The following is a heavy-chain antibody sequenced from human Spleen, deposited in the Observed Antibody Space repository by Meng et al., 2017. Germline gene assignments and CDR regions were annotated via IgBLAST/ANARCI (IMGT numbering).Heavy chain of an antibody. CDR3: AREDSSSFFYFDHYYYYGMNV. J-gene: IGHJ6*02. D-gene: IGHD6-13*01. Sequence: SQTRSLTGAISGDSVSSNSAAWNWIRQSPSRGLEWLGRTYYRSKWNNDYALSVKSRITINPDTSKNQFSLQLNSVTPEDTAVYYCAREDSSSFFYFDHYYYYGMNVWGRGTTVTVSS. V-gene: IGHV6-1*01. CDR2: TYYRSKWNN. CDR1: GDSVSSNSAA.